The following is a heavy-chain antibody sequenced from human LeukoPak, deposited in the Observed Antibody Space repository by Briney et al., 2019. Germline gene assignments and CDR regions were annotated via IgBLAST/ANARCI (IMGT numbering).Heavy chain of an antibody. J-gene: IGHJ3*02. CDR1: GFTFSSYS. CDR2: ISWNSGSI. CDR3: AKDISARSITMIYGFDI. V-gene: IGHV3-9*03. D-gene: IGHD3-22*01. Sequence: PGGSLRLSCAASGFTFSSYSMNWVRQAPGKGLEWVSGISWNSGSIGYADSVKGRFTISRDNAKNSLYLQMNSLRAEDMALYYCAKDISARSITMIYGFDIWGQGTMVTVSS.